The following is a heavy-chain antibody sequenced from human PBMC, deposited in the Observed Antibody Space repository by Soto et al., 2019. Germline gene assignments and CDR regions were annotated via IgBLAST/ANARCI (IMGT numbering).Heavy chain of an antibody. CDR3: AKDIAARHDAFDI. J-gene: IGHJ3*02. CDR1: GFTFDDYA. D-gene: IGHD6-6*01. CDR2: ISWNSGSI. V-gene: IGHV3-9*01. Sequence: HPGGSLRLSCAASGFTFDDYAMHWVRQAPGKGLEWVSGISWNSGSIGYADSVKGRFTISRDNAKNSLYLQMNSLRAEDTALYYCAKDIAARHDAFDIWGQGTMVTVSS.